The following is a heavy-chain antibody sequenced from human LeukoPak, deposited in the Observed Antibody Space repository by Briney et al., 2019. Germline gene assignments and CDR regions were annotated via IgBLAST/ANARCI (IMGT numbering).Heavy chain of an antibody. CDR2: FFYSGTT. V-gene: IGHV4-59*12. CDR3: AREWFSGSYFDY. D-gene: IGHD1-26*01. CDR1: SGSISNYY. Sequence: SSETLSLTCSVSSGSISNYYWNWIRQPPGKGLEWIGYFFYSGTTKYNPSLKSRVTISLDTSRNQFSLILTSVTAADTAVYYCAREWFSGSYFDYWGQGTLVTVSS. J-gene: IGHJ4*02.